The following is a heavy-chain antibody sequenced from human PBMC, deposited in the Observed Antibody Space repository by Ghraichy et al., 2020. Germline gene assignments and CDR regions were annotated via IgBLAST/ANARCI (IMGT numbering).Heavy chain of an antibody. CDR2: IKQDGSEK. CDR3: ARTNYYGSGSYYNGAFDI. J-gene: IGHJ3*02. V-gene: IGHV3-7*01. Sequence: GESLNISCAASGFTFSSYWMSWVRQAPGKGLEWVANIKQDGSEKYYVDSVKGRFTISRDNAKNSLYLQMNSLRAEDTAVYYCARTNYYGSGSYYNGAFDIWGQGTMVTVSS. D-gene: IGHD3-10*01. CDR1: GFTFSSYW.